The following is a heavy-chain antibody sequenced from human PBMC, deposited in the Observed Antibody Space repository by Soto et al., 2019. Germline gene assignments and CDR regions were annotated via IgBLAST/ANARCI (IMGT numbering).Heavy chain of an antibody. D-gene: IGHD5-12*01. CDR2: IYYSGST. CDR1: GGSISSGDYY. Sequence: SETLSLTCTVSGGSISSGDYYWSWIRQPPGKGLEWIGYIYYSGSTYYNPSLKSRVTISVDTSKNQFSLNLSSVTAADAAVCYCARIAATITYYFDYWGQGTLVTVSS. J-gene: IGHJ4*02. V-gene: IGHV4-30-4*01. CDR3: ARIAATITYYFDY.